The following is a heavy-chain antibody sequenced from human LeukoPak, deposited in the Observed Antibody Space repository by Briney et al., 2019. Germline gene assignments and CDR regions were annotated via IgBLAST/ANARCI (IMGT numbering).Heavy chain of an antibody. J-gene: IGHJ4*02. D-gene: IGHD1-26*01. Sequence: ASVKVSCKASGYTLTVFFMRWVRQAPGQGLEWMGWINPNSGDTNYAQRFQGRVTMTLDTSNSAAYMELTSLTPDDTAMYYCASGRGSGSLRWGQGTLVTVSS. CDR2: INPNSGDT. V-gene: IGHV1-2*02. CDR3: ASGRGSGSLR. CDR1: GYTLTVFF.